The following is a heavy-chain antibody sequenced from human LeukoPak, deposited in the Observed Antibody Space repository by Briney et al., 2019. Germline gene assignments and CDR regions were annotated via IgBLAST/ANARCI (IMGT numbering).Heavy chain of an antibody. CDR1: GFTFSSYA. CDR2: INHSGST. J-gene: IGHJ4*02. Sequence: GSLRLSWAASGFTFSSYAMSWVRQPPGKGLEWIGEINHSGSTNYNPSLKSRVTISVDTSKNQFSLKVSSVTAADTALYYCARSLGPFDYWGQGTLVTVSS. CDR3: ARSLGPFDY. D-gene: IGHD3-16*01. V-gene: IGHV4-34*01.